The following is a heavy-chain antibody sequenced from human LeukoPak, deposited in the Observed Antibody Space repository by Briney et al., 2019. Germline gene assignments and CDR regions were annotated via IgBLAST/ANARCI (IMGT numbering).Heavy chain of an antibody. J-gene: IGHJ4*02. Sequence: PGGSLRLSCAASGFTFSSYGMSWVRQAPGKGLEWVSAISGSGGSTYYADSVKGRFTISRDNSKNTLYLQMNSLRAEDTAVYYCASVEYYYGSGDYWGQGTLVTVSS. V-gene: IGHV3-23*01. CDR1: GFTFSSYG. D-gene: IGHD3-10*01. CDR2: ISGSGGST. CDR3: ASVEYYYGSGDY.